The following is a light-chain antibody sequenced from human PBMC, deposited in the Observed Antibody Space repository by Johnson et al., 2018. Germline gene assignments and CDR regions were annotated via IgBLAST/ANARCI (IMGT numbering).Light chain of an antibody. J-gene: IGLJ1*01. CDR2: ENN. CDR1: SSNIGNNY. CDR3: GTWDSSLSAGNV. V-gene: IGLV1-51*02. Sequence: QSVLTQPPSVSAAPGHKVTISCSGSSSNIGNNYVSWYQQLPGTATKLLIYENNKRPSGIPDRFSGSKSGTSATLGITGLQTGDEADYYCGTWDSSLSAGNVFGTGTKVTVL.